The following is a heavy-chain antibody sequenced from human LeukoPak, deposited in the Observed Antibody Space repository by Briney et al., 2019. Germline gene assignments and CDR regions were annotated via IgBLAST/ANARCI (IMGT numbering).Heavy chain of an antibody. CDR1: GFTFSSYA. CDR2: ISGSGGST. J-gene: IGHJ4*02. CDR3: AKWYYYDSSGFPCDY. Sequence: GGSLRLSCAASGFTFSSYAMGWVRQAPGKGLEWVSAISGSGGSTYYADSVKGRFTISRDNSKNTLYLQMNSLRAEDTAVYYCAKWYYYDSSGFPCDYWGQGTLVTVSS. V-gene: IGHV3-23*01. D-gene: IGHD3-22*01.